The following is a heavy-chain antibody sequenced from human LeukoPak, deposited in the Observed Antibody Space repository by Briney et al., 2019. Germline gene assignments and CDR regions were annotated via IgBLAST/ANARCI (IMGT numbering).Heavy chain of an antibody. V-gene: IGHV3-23*01. Sequence: PGGSLRLSCAASGFTFSSYAMSWVRQAPGKGLEWVSAISGGGGSTYYADSVKGRFTISRDNSKNTLYLQMNSLRAEDTAVYYCAKGDIVVVVAATLFDYWGQGTLVTVSS. CDR3: AKGDIVVVVAATLFDY. CDR2: ISGGGGST. CDR1: GFTFSSYA. J-gene: IGHJ4*02. D-gene: IGHD2-15*01.